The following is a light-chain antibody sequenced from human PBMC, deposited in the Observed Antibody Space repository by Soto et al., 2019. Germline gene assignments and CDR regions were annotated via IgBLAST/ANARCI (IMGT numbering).Light chain of an antibody. Sequence: GDRVTITCRASQGISSYLAWYQQQPGKAPKLLISAASTLQSGVPSRFSGSGSGTDFTLTISRLEPEDFAVYYCQQYGSSPGTFGQGTKVDNK. CDR1: QGISSY. V-gene: IGKV1-9*01. CDR2: AAS. J-gene: IGKJ1*01. CDR3: QQYGSSPGT.